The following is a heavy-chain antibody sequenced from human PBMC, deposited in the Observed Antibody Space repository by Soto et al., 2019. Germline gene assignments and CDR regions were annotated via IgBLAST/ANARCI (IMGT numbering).Heavy chain of an antibody. Sequence: SVKVSCKASGGTFSSYAISWVRQAPGQGLEWMGGIIPIFSTANYAQKFQGRVTITADKSTSTAYMELSSLRSEDTAVYYCARTPGYYYDSSGYPNSISFSDYYYGMDVWGQGTTVTVSS. CDR3: ARTPGYYYDSSGYPNSISFSDYYYGMDV. CDR2: IIPIFSTA. CDR1: GGTFSSYA. D-gene: IGHD3-22*01. V-gene: IGHV1-69*06. J-gene: IGHJ6*02.